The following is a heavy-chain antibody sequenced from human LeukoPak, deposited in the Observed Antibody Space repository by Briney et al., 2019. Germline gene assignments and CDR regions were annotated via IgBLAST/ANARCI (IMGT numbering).Heavy chain of an antibody. V-gene: IGHV4-59*08. Sequence: SETLSLTCTVSDDSITMYYWTWIRQPPGKGLEWIGYVDHTGSTNYNTSLKSRVTISVDTSKNQFSLKLSSVTAADTAVYYCARAQRYYDILTGYYGRWFDPWGQGTLVTVSS. D-gene: IGHD3-9*01. J-gene: IGHJ5*02. CDR3: ARAQRYYDILTGYYGRWFDP. CDR2: VDHTGST. CDR1: DDSITMYY.